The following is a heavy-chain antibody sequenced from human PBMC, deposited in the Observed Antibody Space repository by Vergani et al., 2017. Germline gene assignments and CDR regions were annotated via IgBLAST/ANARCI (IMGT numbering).Heavy chain of an antibody. V-gene: IGHV4-59*02. CDR2: IYYSGST. CDR1: GASVNSYY. D-gene: IGHD6-19*01. Sequence: QVKLQESGPGLVKPSETLSLTCTVSGASVNSYYWSWIRQPPGKGLEWIGYIYYSGSTNYNPSLKTRVTISVDTSKNQFSLTLNSVTAADTAVYYCASDTHSGQRADRWGQGSLVTVTS. CDR3: ASDTHSGQRADR. J-gene: IGHJ4*02.